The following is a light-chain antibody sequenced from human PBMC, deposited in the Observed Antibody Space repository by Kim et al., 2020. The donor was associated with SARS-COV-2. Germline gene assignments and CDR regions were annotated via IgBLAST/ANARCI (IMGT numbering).Light chain of an antibody. V-gene: IGKV1-39*01. Sequence: SAALGYRVNITCRASQSIGTYLNWYQHRPGTAPQRRFYAASSHPPLTPSRFSGSASGTDFTRTISSLHPEDFAVYFCQQSYRTPYTFGPGTKLEI. CDR1: QSIGTY. CDR2: AAS. J-gene: IGKJ2*01. CDR3: QQSYRTPYT.